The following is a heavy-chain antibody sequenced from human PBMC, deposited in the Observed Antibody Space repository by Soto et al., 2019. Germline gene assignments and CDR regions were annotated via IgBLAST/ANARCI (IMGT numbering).Heavy chain of an antibody. J-gene: IGHJ4*02. V-gene: IGHV4-39*01. CDR2: IYSSGST. Sequence: SETLSLTCTVSGGSISSSSYYWGWIRQPPGKGLEWIGSIYSSGSTYYNPSLKSRVTISVDTSKNQFFLKLSSVTAADTAVYYCAKNLPRTGRFDYWGQGTLVTVSS. CDR1: GGSISSSSYY. CDR3: AKNLPRTGRFDY.